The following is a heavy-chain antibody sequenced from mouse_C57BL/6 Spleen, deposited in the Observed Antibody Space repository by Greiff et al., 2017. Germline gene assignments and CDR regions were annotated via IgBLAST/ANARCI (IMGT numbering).Heavy chain of an antibody. V-gene: IGHV1-53*01. J-gene: IGHJ4*01. Sequence: VQLQQPGTELVKPGASVKLSCKASGYTFTSYWMHWVKQRPGQGLEWIGNINPSNGGTNYNEKFKSKATLTVDTSSSTAYMQLSSLTSEDSAVYNCARGPFLYPVRYAMDYWGQGTTVTVSS. CDR3: ARGPFLYPVRYAMDY. CDR2: INPSNGGT. CDR1: GYTFTSYW.